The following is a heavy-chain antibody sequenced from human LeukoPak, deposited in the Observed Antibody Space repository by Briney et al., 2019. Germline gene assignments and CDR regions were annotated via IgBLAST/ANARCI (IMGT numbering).Heavy chain of an antibody. CDR1: GGSISSGSYY. CDR3: ARVVGSGYYYFDY. Sequence: SETLSLTCTVSGGSISSGSYYWSWIRQPAGKGLEWIGRIYTSGSSNYNPSLKSRVTISVDTCKNQFSLKLSSVTAADTAVYYCARVVGSGYYYFDYWGQGTLVTVSS. J-gene: IGHJ4*02. D-gene: IGHD3-22*01. CDR2: IYTSGSS. V-gene: IGHV4-61*02.